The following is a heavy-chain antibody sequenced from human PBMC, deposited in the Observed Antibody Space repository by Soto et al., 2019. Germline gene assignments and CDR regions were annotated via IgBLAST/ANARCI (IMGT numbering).Heavy chain of an antibody. V-gene: IGHV3-30*03. CDR1: GFTFITYG. D-gene: IGHD3-10*01. Sequence: QVQLVESGGGVVQPGRSLRLSCAASGFTFITYGMHWVRQAPGKGLEWVAVISYDGRNENYADSVKGRFTISRDNSRNTLYLQMNSLGGEDMAIYYCARGDVEFGAQASFDYWGQGALVTVSS. J-gene: IGHJ4*02. CDR2: ISYDGRNE. CDR3: ARGDVEFGAQASFDY.